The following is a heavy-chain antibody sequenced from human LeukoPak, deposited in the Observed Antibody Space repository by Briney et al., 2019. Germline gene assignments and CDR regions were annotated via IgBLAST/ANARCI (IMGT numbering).Heavy chain of an antibody. CDR1: GFTFSSYA. CDR3: AKSDGETYYYDSSGYHPFFDY. J-gene: IGHJ4*02. D-gene: IGHD3-22*01. CDR2: ISGSGGST. Sequence: GGSLRLSCAASGFTFSSYAMSWVRQAPGKGLEWVSAISGSGGSTYYADSVKGRFTISRDNSKNTLYLQMNSLRAEDTAVYYCAKSDGETYYYDSSGYHPFFDYWGQGTLVTVSS. V-gene: IGHV3-23*01.